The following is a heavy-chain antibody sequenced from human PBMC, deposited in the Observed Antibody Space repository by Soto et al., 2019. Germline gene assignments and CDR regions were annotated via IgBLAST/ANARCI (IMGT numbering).Heavy chain of an antibody. D-gene: IGHD3-10*01. CDR2: INPNSGGT. J-gene: IGHJ6*02. CDR3: ARRGSLWFGELSAYYYGMDV. CDR1: GYTFTGYY. V-gene: IGHV1-2*04. Sequence: QVQLVQSGAEVKKPGASVKVSCKASGYTFTGYYMHWVRQAPGQGLEWMGWINPNSGGTNYAQKFQGWVTMTRDTSINTAYMELSRLRSDDTAVYYCARRGSLWFGELSAYYYGMDVWGQGTTVTVSS.